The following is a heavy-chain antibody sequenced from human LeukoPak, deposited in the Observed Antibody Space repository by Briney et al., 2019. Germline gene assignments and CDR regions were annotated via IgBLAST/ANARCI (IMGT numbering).Heavy chain of an antibody. Sequence: GGSLRLSCAASEFAFSTYNMNWVRQAPGKGLEWVSYISTGSSTTYYADSVKGRFTISRDNVENSLYLQMNSLRDENTAVYYCARVAAGYSVNYFDYWGQGTLVTVSS. CDR1: EFAFSTYN. CDR3: ARVAAGYSVNYFDY. CDR2: ISTGSSTT. D-gene: IGHD4-23*01. V-gene: IGHV3-48*02. J-gene: IGHJ4*02.